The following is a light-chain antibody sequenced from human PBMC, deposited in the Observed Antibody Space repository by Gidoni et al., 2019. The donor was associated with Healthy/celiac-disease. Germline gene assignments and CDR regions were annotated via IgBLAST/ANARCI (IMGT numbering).Light chain of an antibody. V-gene: IGLV7-46*01. CDR3: LLSYSGPARAV. CDR2: DTS. Sequence: QAVVTQEPSLTVSPGGTVTLTCGSSTGAVTSGHYPYWFQQKPGQAPRTLIYDTSNKHSWTPARFSGSLLGGKAALTLSGAQPEDEAEYYCLLSYSGPARAVFGGGTQLTVL. J-gene: IGLJ7*01. CDR1: TGAVTSGHY.